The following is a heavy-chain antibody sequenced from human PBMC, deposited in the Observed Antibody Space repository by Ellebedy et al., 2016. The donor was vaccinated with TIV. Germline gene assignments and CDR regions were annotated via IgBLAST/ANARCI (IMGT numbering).Heavy chain of an antibody. CDR2: IGTAGDP. J-gene: IGHJ4*02. V-gene: IGHV3-13*05. D-gene: IGHD2-21*02. CDR1: GFTFSSYD. CDR3: TRARCSNWDCYIPGH. Sequence: PGGSLRLSCAASGFTFSSYDMHWVRQATGKDLEWVSAIGTAGDPYSPGSVKGRFTISRDNAKNSLYLQMNSLRAEDTAVYYCTRARCSNWDCYIPGHWGQGTLVTVSS.